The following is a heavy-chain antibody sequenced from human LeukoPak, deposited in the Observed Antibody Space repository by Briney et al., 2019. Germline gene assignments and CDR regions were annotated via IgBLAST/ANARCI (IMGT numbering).Heavy chain of an antibody. CDR3: ARLLCTVTTCGAFDI. CDR1: GGSISSGGYS. D-gene: IGHD4-17*01. CDR2: IYHSGST. V-gene: IGHV4-30-2*01. J-gene: IGHJ3*02. Sequence: SQTLSLTCAVSGGSISSGGYSWSWLRQPPGKGLEWIGYIYHSGSTYYNPSLKSRVTISVDRSKNQFSLKPSSVTAADTAVYYCARLLCTVTTCGAFDIWGQGTMVTVSS.